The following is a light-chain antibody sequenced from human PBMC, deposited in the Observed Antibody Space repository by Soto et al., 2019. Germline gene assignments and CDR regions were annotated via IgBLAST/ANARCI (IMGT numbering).Light chain of an antibody. V-gene: IGKV3-20*01. Sequence: ETVLTQSPGTLSLSPGERAILSCRASQSITSNYLAWYQQKPGQAPRPLIFDASSRATGIPDRFSGGGSGTDFTLTISSLEPEDFAVYYCQQYGGSPPFTFGPGTKVDIK. J-gene: IGKJ3*01. CDR3: QQYGGSPPFT. CDR1: QSITSNY. CDR2: DAS.